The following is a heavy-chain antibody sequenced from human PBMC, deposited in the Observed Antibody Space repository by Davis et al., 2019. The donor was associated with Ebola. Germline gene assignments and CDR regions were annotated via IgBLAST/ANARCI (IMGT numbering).Heavy chain of an antibody. CDR1: GGTFSSYA. V-gene: IGHV1-69*04. CDR3: ARERVGATILSDFDY. D-gene: IGHD1-26*01. Sequence: AASVKVSCKASGGTFSSYAISWVRQAPGQGLEWMGRIIPILGIANYAQKFQGRVTITADKSTSTAYMGLSSLRSEDTAVYYCARERVGATILSDFDYWGQGTLVTVSS. J-gene: IGHJ4*02. CDR2: IIPILGIA.